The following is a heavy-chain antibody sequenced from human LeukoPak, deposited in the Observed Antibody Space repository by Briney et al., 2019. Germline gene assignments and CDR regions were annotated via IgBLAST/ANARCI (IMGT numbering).Heavy chain of an antibody. Sequence: PSETLSLTCTVFGGSISSYYWSWIRQPPGKGLEWIGYIYYSGSTNYNPSLKSRVTISVDTSKNQFSLKLSSVTAADTAVYYCARAPRDSSGWYPFDYWGQGTLVTVSS. CDR3: ARAPRDSSGWYPFDY. V-gene: IGHV4-59*01. CDR1: GGSISSYY. D-gene: IGHD6-19*01. CDR2: IYYSGST. J-gene: IGHJ4*02.